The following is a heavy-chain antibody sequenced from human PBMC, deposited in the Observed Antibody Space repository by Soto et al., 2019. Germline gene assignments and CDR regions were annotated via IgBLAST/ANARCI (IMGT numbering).Heavy chain of an antibody. Sequence: GGSLRLSCAASGFTFSSYAMHWVRQAPGKGLEWVAVISYDGSNKYYADSVKGRFTISRDNSKNTLYLQMNSLRAEDTAVYYCARELGSSAPVGWFDPWGQGTLVTVSS. J-gene: IGHJ5*02. CDR1: GFTFSSYA. D-gene: IGHD6-6*01. CDR2: ISYDGSNK. V-gene: IGHV3-30-3*01. CDR3: ARELGSSAPVGWFDP.